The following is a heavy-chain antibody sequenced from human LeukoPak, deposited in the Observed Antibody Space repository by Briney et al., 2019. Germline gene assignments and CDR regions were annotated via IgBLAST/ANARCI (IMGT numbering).Heavy chain of an antibody. Sequence: GGSLRLSCADSGFTFSSYEMNWVRQAPGKGLEWVSYISSSGSTIYYADSVKGRFTISRDNAKNSLYLQMNSLRVEDTAVYYCARGGYCTNGVCYSTSPFDYWGQGTLVTVSS. D-gene: IGHD2-8*01. CDR2: ISSSGSTI. J-gene: IGHJ4*02. V-gene: IGHV3-48*03. CDR1: GFTFSSYE. CDR3: ARGGYCTNGVCYSTSPFDY.